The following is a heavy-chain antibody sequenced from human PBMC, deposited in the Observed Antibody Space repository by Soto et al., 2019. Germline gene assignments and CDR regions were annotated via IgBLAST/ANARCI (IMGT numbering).Heavy chain of an antibody. Sequence: QVQLQQWGAGLLKPSETLSLTCAVVGGSFSGYYWTWIRQPPGKGLEWIGEISHSGDTKYNPSLKSRVTIAMDTSKNQFSLNLSSVTAADTAFYYCAGCGGSSSSGGTWYFNLWGRGTLVTVSS. J-gene: IGHJ2*01. CDR3: AGCGGSSSSGGTWYFNL. CDR2: ISHSGDT. V-gene: IGHV4-34*01. CDR1: GGSFSGYY. D-gene: IGHD6-6*01.